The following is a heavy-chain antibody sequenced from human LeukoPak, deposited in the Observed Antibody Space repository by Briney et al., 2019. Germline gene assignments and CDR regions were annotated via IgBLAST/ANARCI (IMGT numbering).Heavy chain of an antibody. J-gene: IGHJ6*02. V-gene: IGHV1-46*01. D-gene: IGHD3-9*01. Sequence: ASVKVSCKASGYSFTTHYMHWVRQAPGQGLEWMGRIKSSGGSTSYAQKFQDRFTMTRDTSTSTVYMELSSLRSEDTAVYYCARGAPDYDVLTGYPRYHYYYGMDVWGQGTTVTVSS. CDR3: ARGAPDYDVLTGYPRYHYYYGMDV. CDR2: IKSSGGST. CDR1: GYSFTTHY.